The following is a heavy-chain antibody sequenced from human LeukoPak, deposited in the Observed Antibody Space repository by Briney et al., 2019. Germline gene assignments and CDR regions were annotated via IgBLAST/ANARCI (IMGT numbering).Heavy chain of an antibody. CDR1: GYTLTELS. CDR3: ATGGGYCSGGSCYQVDY. J-gene: IGHJ4*02. Sequence: ASVKVSCKVSGYTLTELSMHWVRQAPGKGLEWMGGFDPEDGETIYAQKFQGRVTMTEDTSTDTAYMELSSLRSEDTAVYYCATGGGYCSGGSCYQVDYWGQGTLVTVSS. D-gene: IGHD2-15*01. V-gene: IGHV1-24*01. CDR2: FDPEDGET.